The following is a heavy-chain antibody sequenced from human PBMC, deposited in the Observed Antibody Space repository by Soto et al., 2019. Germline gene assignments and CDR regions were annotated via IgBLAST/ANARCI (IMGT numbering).Heavy chain of an antibody. CDR1: GFSFNNAW. CDR3: TTGLGRAFDI. J-gene: IGHJ3*02. V-gene: IGHV3-15*07. D-gene: IGHD3-10*01. CDR2: VKSRADGATR. Sequence: GGSLRLSCAASGFSFNNAWLHWVRQAPGKGLEWVGRVKSRADGATRDYAAPVKGRFTISRDDSQKVWYLQMNSLKVEDTAVYFCTTGLGRAFDIWGQGAMVTVS.